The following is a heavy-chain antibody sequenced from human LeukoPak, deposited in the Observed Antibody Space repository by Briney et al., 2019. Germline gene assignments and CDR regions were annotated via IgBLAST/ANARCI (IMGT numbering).Heavy chain of an antibody. Sequence: ASVKVSCKASGYTFTDYYMHWVQQAPGKGLEWMGRVDPEDGETIYAEKFQGRVTITADTSTDTAYMELSSLRSEDTAVYYCATPYAPPGTTHPYYYYYMDVWGKGTTVTVSS. V-gene: IGHV1-69-2*01. CDR1: GYTFTDYY. D-gene: IGHD1-7*01. CDR2: VDPEDGET. J-gene: IGHJ6*03. CDR3: ATPYAPPGTTHPYYYYYMDV.